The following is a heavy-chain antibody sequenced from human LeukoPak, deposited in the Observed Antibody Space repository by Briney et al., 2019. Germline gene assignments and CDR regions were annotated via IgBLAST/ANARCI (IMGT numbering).Heavy chain of an antibody. Sequence: ALVKVSCKASGYTFTGYYIHWVRQAPGQGLEWVGWINPKTGGTNYAQKFLGRVTMTTDMSISTAYLELIRLRSRDTAVYFCARGSSKYIFGYYMDVWGKGTTIIVSS. V-gene: IGHV1-2*02. J-gene: IGHJ6*03. D-gene: IGHD4-11*01. CDR3: ARGSSKYIFGYYMDV. CDR1: GYTFTGYY. CDR2: INPKTGGT.